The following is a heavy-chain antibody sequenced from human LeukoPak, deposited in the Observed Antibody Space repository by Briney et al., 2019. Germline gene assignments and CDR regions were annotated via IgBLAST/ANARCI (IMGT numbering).Heavy chain of an antibody. CDR3: ARARYCYSTNCYYFDY. CDR2: ISSDGTST. CDR1: GFTFSNYW. V-gene: IGHV3-74*01. D-gene: IGHD2-2*01. Sequence: GGSLRLSCAASGFTFSNYWMHWVRQAPGKGLVWVSRISSDGTSTSSAGSVKGRFTISRDNAKNTLYLQMNSLGAEDTAVYYCARARYCYSTNCYYFDYWGPGNPGHRLL. J-gene: IGHJ4*02.